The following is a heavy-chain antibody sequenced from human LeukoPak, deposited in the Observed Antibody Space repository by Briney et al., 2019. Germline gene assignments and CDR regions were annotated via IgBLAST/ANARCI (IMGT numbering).Heavy chain of an antibody. CDR1: GGSMSNYY. CDR2: IYYTGTT. V-gene: IGHV4-59*01. J-gene: IGHJ4*02. Sequence: SETLSLTCTVSGGSMSNYYWSWIRQPPGKGLEWIGYIYYTGTTNYNPSLNSRVTISVDTSKNHFSLKLSSVTAADTAVYYCARVTYFDFWTGCYFDYWGQGTLVTVSS. D-gene: IGHD3-3*01. CDR3: ARVTYFDFWTGCYFDY.